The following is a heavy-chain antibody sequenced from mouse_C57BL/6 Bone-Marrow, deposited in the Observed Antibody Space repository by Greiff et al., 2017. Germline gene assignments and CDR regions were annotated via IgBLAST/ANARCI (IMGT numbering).Heavy chain of an antibody. Sequence: EVHLVESGGGLVQPGGSLSLSCAASGFTFTDYYMSWVRQPPGKALEWLGFIRNKANGCTTEYSASVKGRFTISRDNSQSILYLQMNALRAEDSATYYCASYIPKIYYDGGSSWYFDVWGTGTPVTVSS. CDR2: IRNKANGCTT. V-gene: IGHV7-3*01. J-gene: IGHJ1*03. CDR3: ASYIPKIYYDGGSSWYFDV. CDR1: GFTFTDYY. D-gene: IGHD1-1*01.